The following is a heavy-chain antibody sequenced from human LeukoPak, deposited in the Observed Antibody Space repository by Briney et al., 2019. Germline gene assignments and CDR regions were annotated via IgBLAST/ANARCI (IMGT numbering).Heavy chain of an antibody. CDR3: ARGEYYDSSGYYYGANFGY. Sequence: GGSLRLSCAASGFTFSSYEMNWVRQAPGKGLEWVSYISSSGSTIYYADSVKGRFTISRDNAKNSLYLQMNSLRAEDTVVYYCARGEYYDSSGYYYGANFGYWGQGTLVTVSS. V-gene: IGHV3-48*03. D-gene: IGHD3-22*01. CDR2: ISSSGSTI. CDR1: GFTFSSYE. J-gene: IGHJ4*02.